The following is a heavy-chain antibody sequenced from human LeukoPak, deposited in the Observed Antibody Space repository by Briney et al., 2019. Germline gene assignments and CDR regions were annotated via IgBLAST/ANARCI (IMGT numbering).Heavy chain of an antibody. CDR2: ISAYNGNT. J-gene: IGHJ6*03. V-gene: IGHV1-18*04. CDR1: GYSFTSYW. Sequence: GESLKISCKGSGYSFTSYWIGWVRQAPGQGLEWMGWISAYNGNTNYAQKLQGRVTMTTDTSTSTAYMELRSLRSDDTAVYYCARADRGRIAAAGYYYYYYMDVWGKGTTVTVSS. CDR3: ARADRGRIAAAGYYYYYYMDV. D-gene: IGHD6-13*01.